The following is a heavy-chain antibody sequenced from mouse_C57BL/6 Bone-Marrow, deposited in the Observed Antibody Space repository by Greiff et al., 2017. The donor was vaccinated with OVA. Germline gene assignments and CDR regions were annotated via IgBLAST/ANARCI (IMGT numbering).Heavy chain of an antibody. CDR1: GYTFTSYW. D-gene: IGHD1-1*01. V-gene: IGHV1-64*01. J-gene: IGHJ2*01. Sequence: VQLQQPGAELVKPGASVKLSCKASGYTFTSYWMHWVKQRPGQGLEWIGMIHPNSGSTNYNEKFKSKATLTVDKSSSTAYMQLSSLTSEDSASYYCARCNYYGSRAYYFDYWGQGTTLPVSS. CDR3: ARCNYYGSRAYYFDY. CDR2: IHPNSGST.